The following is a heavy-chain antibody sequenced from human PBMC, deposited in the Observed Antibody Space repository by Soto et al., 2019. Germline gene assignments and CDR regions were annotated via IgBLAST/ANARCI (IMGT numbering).Heavy chain of an antibody. Sequence: QVQLQQWGAGLLKPSETLSLTCAVYGGSFSGDYWSWIRQPPGKGLEWIGESNHSGITNYNPSPKSRVTISVDTSKNQFSLKLSSVTAADTAVYYCASSSVDIVATTNRYFDYWGQGTLVTVSS. CDR3: ASSSVDIVATTNRYFDY. J-gene: IGHJ4*02. V-gene: IGHV4-34*01. CDR1: GGSFSGDY. D-gene: IGHD5-12*01. CDR2: SNHSGIT.